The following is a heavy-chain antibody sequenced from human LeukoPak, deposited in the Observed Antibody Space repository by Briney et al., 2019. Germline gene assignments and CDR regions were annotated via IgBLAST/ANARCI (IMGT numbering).Heavy chain of an antibody. CDR2: IYTSGST. J-gene: IGHJ6*03. Sequence: SETLSLTCTVSGGSISSYYWSWIRQPPGKGLEWIGYIYTSGSTNYNPSLKSRVTISVDTSKNQFSLKLSSVTAADTAVYYCARLRATMVRGVMRRVYYMDVWGKGTTVTVSS. D-gene: IGHD3-10*01. V-gene: IGHV4-4*09. CDR3: ARLRATMVRGVMRRVYYMDV. CDR1: GGSISSYY.